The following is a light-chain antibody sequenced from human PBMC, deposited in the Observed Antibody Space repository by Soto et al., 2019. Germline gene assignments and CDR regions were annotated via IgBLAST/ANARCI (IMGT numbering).Light chain of an antibody. CDR2: EVS. CDR3: SSYTSSSTRV. Sequence: QSVLTQPASVSGSPGQSITISCTGTSSDVGRYNYVSWYQQHPGKAPKLMIYEVSNRPSGVSNRFSGSKSGNTASLTISGLQAEDEADYYCSSYTSSSTRVFGGGTKVNVL. V-gene: IGLV2-14*01. CDR1: SSDVGRYNY. J-gene: IGLJ3*02.